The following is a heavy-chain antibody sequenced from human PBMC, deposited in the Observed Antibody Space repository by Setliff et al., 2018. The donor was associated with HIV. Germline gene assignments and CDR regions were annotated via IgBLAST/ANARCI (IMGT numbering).Heavy chain of an antibody. V-gene: IGHV1-69*13. J-gene: IGHJ6*04. CDR2: IVPIFGTP. D-gene: IGHD2-15*01. Sequence: ASVKVSCKASGDNFNSHSISWVRQAPGQGLEWMGGIVPIFGTPNYAQKFKGRLTITADESTSTVYMELSSLRSEDTAVYFCARDSRDXVVVIAPEPEPXXYYGMDVWGEGTTVTVSS. CDR1: GDNFNSHS. CDR3: ARDSRDXVVVIAPEPEPXXYYGMDV.